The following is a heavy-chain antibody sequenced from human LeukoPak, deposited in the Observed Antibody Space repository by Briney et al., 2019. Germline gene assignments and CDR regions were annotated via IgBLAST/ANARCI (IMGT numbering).Heavy chain of an antibody. CDR3: ARVNYYDLFFDL. Sequence: GRSLRLSCAASGFTSSSYAMHWVRQAPGKGLEWVAVISYDGSNKYYADSVKGRFTISRDNSKNTLYLQMNSLRAEDTAVYYCARVNYYDLFFDLWGRGTVVTVSS. D-gene: IGHD3-22*01. CDR1: GFTSSSYA. CDR2: ISYDGSNK. V-gene: IGHV3-30*04. J-gene: IGHJ2*01.